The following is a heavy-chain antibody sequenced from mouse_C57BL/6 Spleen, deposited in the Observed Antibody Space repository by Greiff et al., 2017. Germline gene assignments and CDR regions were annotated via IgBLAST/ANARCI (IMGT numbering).Heavy chain of an antibody. D-gene: IGHD1-1*01. CDR3: ARRVTTVPHWYCDV. J-gene: IGHJ1*03. CDR1: GYTFTSYW. Sequence: VQLQQSGAELVKPGASVKLSCKASGYTFTSYWMQWVKQRPGQGLEWIGEIDPSDSYTNYNQKFKGKATLTVDTSSSTAYMQLSSLTSEDSAVYYCARRVTTVPHWYCDVWGTGTTVTVSS. CDR2: IDPSDSYT. V-gene: IGHV1-50*01.